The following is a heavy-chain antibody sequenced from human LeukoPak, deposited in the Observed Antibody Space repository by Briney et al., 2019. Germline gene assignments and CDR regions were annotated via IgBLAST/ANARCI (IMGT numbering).Heavy chain of an antibody. D-gene: IGHD3-3*01. Sequence: GGSLRLSCAASGFTFSDYYMSWIRQAPGKGLEWISYISYSANTIHYAESVKGRFTISRDNAKYSLYLQMNSLRAEDTAVYYCARSARSKDDDFWSGYLANWGQGTLVTVSS. J-gene: IGHJ4*02. V-gene: IGHV3-11*04. CDR2: ISYSANTI. CDR3: ARSARSKDDDFWSGYLAN. CDR1: GFTFSDYY.